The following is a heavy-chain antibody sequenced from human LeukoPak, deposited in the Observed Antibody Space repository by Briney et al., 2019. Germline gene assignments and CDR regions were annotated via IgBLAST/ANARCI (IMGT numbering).Heavy chain of an antibody. J-gene: IGHJ4*02. CDR3: ARRGGSYMKFDY. CDR2: IYHSGNT. V-gene: IGHV4-30-2*03. CDR1: GGSISSDGYS. D-gene: IGHD1-26*01. Sequence: PSETLSLTCVVSGGSISSDGYSWSWIRQPPGKGLEWIAYIYHSGNTYYNPSLKSRVTISVDTSKNQFSLKLSSVTAADTAVYYCARRGGSYMKFDYWGQGTLVTVSS.